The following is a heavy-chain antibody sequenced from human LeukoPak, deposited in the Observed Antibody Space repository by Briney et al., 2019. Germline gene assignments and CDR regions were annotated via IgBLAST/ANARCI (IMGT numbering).Heavy chain of an antibody. CDR1: GDSISSYY. V-gene: IGHV4-59*01. J-gene: IGHJ5*02. Sequence: SETLSLTCNVSGDSISSYYWSWIRQPPGKGLEWIGYIYYSGSTKYNPSLENRVTISVDTSKNQFSLKLTSVTAADTAVYYCARDRGGYSYGGWFDPWGQGTLVTVSS. D-gene: IGHD5-18*01. CDR3: ARDRGGYSYGGWFDP. CDR2: IYYSGST.